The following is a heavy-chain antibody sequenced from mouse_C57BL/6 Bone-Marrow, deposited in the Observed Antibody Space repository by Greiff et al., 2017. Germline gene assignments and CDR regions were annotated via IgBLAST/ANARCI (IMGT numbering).Heavy chain of an antibody. CDR1: GYTFTDYY. V-gene: IGHV1-26*01. CDR2: INPNNGGT. J-gene: IGHJ2*01. CDR3: ARGGVP. Sequence: VQLQQSGPELVKPGASVKISCKASGYTFTDYYMNWVKQSHGKSLEWIGDINPNNGGTSYNQKFKGKATLTVDKSSSTAYMELRSLTSEDSAVYYCARGGVPWGQGTTLTGSS.